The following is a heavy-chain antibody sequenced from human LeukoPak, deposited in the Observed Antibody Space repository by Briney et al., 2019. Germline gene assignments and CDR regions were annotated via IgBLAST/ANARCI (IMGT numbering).Heavy chain of an antibody. Sequence: SETLSLTCTVSGGSISSGSYDWSWIRQPAGKGLEWIGRIDTSGSTNYNPSRNSRVNISVDNSKNPFSLKLSSVTAADTAVYYCARDTQWLGFIDYWGQGTLVTVSS. CDR1: GGSISSGSYD. CDR2: IDTSGST. D-gene: IGHD6-19*01. CDR3: ARDTQWLGFIDY. J-gene: IGHJ4*02. V-gene: IGHV4-61*02.